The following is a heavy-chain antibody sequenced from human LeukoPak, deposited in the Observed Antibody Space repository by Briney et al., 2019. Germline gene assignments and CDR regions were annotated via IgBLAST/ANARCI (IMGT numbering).Heavy chain of an antibody. D-gene: IGHD3-22*01. V-gene: IGHV3-23*01. J-gene: IGHJ4*02. CDR3: AKSYDSGGYPLGDY. CDR1: GFTGPSFA. CDR2: IAAGATGT. Sequence: KAGGSLRLSCSASGFTGPSFAMAWVRQAPGKGLEWVSGIAAGATGTYYSDSVKGRFTISRDNSRKTVQLQMNSLRAEDTAVYYCAKSYDSGGYPLGDYWGQGTLVTVSS.